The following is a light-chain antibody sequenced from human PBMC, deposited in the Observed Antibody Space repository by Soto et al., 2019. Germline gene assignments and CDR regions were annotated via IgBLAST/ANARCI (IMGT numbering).Light chain of an antibody. V-gene: IGKV3-11*01. J-gene: IGKJ1*01. CDR3: QQRSNWPGT. CDR1: QNVANY. CDR2: DAS. Sequence: EIVLTQSPATGSLSPVGIGGLGFMASQNVANYLDWYQQKPGQAPRLLIYDASNGATGIPARFSGSGSGTDFTLTISSLEPEDFAVYYCQQRSNWPGTFGQGAKVDIK.